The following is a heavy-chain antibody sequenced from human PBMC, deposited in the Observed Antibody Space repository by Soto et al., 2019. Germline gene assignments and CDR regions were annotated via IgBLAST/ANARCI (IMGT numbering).Heavy chain of an antibody. V-gene: IGHV4-34*01. CDR2: INHSGST. CDR1: GGSFNGYY. Sequence: SETLSLTCAVYGGSFNGYYWSWIRQPPGKGPEWIGDINHSGSTNYNPSLKSRVTISVDTSKNQFSLKLRSVTAADMAVFYCARAPDKYYFDSWGQGTLVTVSS. CDR3: ARAPDKYYFDS. J-gene: IGHJ4*02.